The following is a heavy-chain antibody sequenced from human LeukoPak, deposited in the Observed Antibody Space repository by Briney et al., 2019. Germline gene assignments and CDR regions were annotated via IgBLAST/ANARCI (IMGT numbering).Heavy chain of an antibody. V-gene: IGHV3-11*01. D-gene: IGHD3-10*01. CDR3: AKGRITMVRDDAFDI. J-gene: IGHJ3*02. CDR2: ISSSGSTI. Sequence: GGSLRLSCAASGFTFSDYYMSWIRQAPGKGLEWVSYISSSGSTIYYADSVKGRFTISRDNAKNSLYLQMNSLRAEDTAVYYCAKGRITMVRDDAFDIWGQGTMVTVSS. CDR1: GFTFSDYY.